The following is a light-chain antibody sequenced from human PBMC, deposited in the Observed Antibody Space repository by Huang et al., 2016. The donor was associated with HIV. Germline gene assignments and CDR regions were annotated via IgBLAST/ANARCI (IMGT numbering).Light chain of an antibody. J-gene: IGKJ4*01. CDR1: QSLIHSNGNTY. V-gene: IGKV2-30*02. CDR3: MQGTHLFT. Sequence: VVLTQSPLYLSVTLGQPASISCRSSQSLIHSNGNTYLNWFQQGPGQSPRRLISQVSRRDSGVPDRVSGSGSGTDFTLKISRVEAEDVGVYYCMQGTHLFTFGGGTRVDIK. CDR2: QVS.